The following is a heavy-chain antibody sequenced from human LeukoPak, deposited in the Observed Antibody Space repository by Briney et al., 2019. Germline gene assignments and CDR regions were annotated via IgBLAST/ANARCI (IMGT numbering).Heavy chain of an antibody. CDR1: GFTFSSYA. D-gene: IGHD3-10*01. V-gene: IGHV3-30*04. CDR2: ISYDGSNK. CDR3: ARASGWFDP. J-gene: IGHJ5*02. Sequence: GGSLRLSCAASGFTFSSYAMHWVRQAPGKGLEWVAVISYDGSNKYYADSVKGRFTISRDNSKNTLYLQMSSLRAEDTAVYYCARASGWFDPWGQGTLVTVSS.